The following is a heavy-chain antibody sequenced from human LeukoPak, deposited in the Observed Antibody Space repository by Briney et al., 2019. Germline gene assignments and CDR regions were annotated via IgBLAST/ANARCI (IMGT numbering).Heavy chain of an antibody. Sequence: GGSLRLSCAASGFTFSSYWMHWVRQAPGKGLVWVSRINSDGSSTSYADSVKGRFAISRDNAKNTLYLQMNSLRAEDTAVYYCARRSGIAVAGAFDYWGQGTLVTVSS. CDR2: INSDGSST. CDR3: ARRSGIAVAGAFDY. J-gene: IGHJ4*02. D-gene: IGHD6-19*01. CDR1: GFTFSSYW. V-gene: IGHV3-74*01.